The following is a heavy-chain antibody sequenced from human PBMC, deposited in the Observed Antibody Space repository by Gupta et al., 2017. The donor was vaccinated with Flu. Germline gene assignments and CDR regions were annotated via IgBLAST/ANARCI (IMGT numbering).Heavy chain of an antibody. CDR2: INHSGST. CDR3: ARGRRTTVVTPGWFDP. V-gene: IGHV4-34*01. D-gene: IGHD4-23*01. J-gene: IGHJ5*02. CDR1: GGSFSGYY. Sequence: QVQLQQWGAGLLKPSETLSLTCAVYGGSFSGYYWSWIRQPPGKGLEWIGEINHSGSTNYNPSLKSRVTISVDTSKNQFSLKLSSVTAADTAVYYCARGRRTTVVTPGWFDPWGQGTLVTVSS.